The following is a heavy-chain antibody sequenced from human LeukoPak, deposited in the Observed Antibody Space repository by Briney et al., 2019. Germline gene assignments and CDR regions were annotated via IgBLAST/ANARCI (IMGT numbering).Heavy chain of an antibody. CDR3: AREKDYYDSSVDY. CDR1: GGTFSSYA. V-gene: IGHV1-69*13. CDR2: IIPIFGTA. J-gene: IGHJ4*02. D-gene: IGHD3-22*01. Sequence: SVKVSCKASGGTFSSYAISWVRQAPGQGLEWMGGIIPIFGTANYAQKFQGRVTITADESTSTAYMELSRLRSDDTAVYYCAREKDYYDSSVDYWGQGTLVTVSS.